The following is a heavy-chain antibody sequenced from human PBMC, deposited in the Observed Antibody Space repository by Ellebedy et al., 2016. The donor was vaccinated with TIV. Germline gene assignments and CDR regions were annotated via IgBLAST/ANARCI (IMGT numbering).Heavy chain of an antibody. J-gene: IGHJ4*02. CDR1: GFSFSTYW. D-gene: IGHD3-16*01. CDR3: ARDYWGY. CDR2: INTDGTIT. Sequence: GESLKISCAASGFSFSTYWMFWVRQAPGKGLVWVSRINTDGTITDYADSVKGRFTISRDNAKNTLYLQMNSLGADDTAVYYCARDYWGYWGQGTLVTVSS. V-gene: IGHV3-74*01.